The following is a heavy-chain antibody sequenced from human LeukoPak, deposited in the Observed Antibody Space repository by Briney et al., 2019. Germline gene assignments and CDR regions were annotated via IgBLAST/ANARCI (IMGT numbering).Heavy chain of an antibody. J-gene: IGHJ4*02. CDR3: QSRYLEWLLEY. Sequence: SETLSLTCTVSGGSINSNNNYWGWLRQPPGKGLEWIGSIYSSGSAYYNPSLKSRVTISVDTSKNQFSLRLSSVTAADTAVYYCQSRYLEWLLEYWGQGTLVTVSS. CDR2: IYSSGSA. D-gene: IGHD3-3*01. CDR1: GGSINSNNNY. V-gene: IGHV4-39*01.